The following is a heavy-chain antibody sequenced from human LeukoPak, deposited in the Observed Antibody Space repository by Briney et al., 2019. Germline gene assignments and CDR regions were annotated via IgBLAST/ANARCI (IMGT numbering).Heavy chain of an antibody. V-gene: IGHV4-61*01. J-gene: IGHJ5*02. CDR1: GGSVSSGSYY. Sequence: SETLSLTCTVSGGSVSSGSYYWSWIRQPPGKGLEWIGYIYYSGSTNYNPSLKSRVTISVDTSKNQFSLKLSSVTAAGTAVYYCARGAVAGTLDWFDPWGQGTLVTVSS. CDR3: ARGAVAGTLDWFDP. D-gene: IGHD6-19*01. CDR2: IYYSGST.